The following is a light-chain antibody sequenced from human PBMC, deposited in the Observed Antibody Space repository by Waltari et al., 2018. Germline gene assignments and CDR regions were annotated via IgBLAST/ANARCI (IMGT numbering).Light chain of an antibody. CDR2: LNSDGSH. J-gene: IGLJ2*01. V-gene: IGLV4-69*01. Sequence: QLVLTQSPSASAPLAASVKPTCTLSSRHSHYATACTQQQPEKGPRYLMKLNSDGSHSNGDGIPDRFSGSSSGAERYLTISSLQSEDEADYYCQTWGTGPVFGGGTKLTVL. CDR3: QTWGTGPV. CDR1: SRHSHYA.